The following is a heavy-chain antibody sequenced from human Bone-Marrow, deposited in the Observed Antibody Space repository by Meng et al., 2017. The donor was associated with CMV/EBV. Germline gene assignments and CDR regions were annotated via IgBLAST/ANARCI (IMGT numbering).Heavy chain of an antibody. V-gene: IGHV3-21*01. D-gene: IGHD2-2*01. CDR2: ISSSSSYI. CDR3: ARDCSSTSCYLDFDY. Sequence: GESLKISCAASGFTFSSYSMNWVRQAPGKGLEWVSSISSSSSYIYYADSVKGRFTISRDNAKNSLYLQMNSLRAEDTAVYYCARDCSSTSCYLDFDYWGQGTLATVSS. J-gene: IGHJ4*02. CDR1: GFTFSSYS.